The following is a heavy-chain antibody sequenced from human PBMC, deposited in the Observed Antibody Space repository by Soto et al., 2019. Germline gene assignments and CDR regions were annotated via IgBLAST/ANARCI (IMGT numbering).Heavy chain of an antibody. D-gene: IGHD4-17*01. J-gene: IGHJ4*02. V-gene: IGHV4-4*02. Sequence: LSLTCAVSGGSIISSNWWNWVRQPPGKGLEWIGEVYHSGSTTYKPSLRSRVTISVDKSKNQFSPKLSSVTAADTAIYYCARRDWSGTTSHFYFDYWGQGALVTVSS. CDR3: ARRDWSGTTSHFYFDY. CDR1: GGSIISSNW. CDR2: VYHSGST.